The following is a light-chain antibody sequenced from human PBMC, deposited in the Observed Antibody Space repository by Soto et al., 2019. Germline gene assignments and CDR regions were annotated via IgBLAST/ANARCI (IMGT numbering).Light chain of an antibody. V-gene: IGKV3-15*01. J-gene: IGKJ4*01. CDR1: QSVSSN. CDR3: QQYNNWLGIT. CDR2: GAS. Sequence: EIVMTQSPATLSVSPGERATLSCRASQSVSSNLAWYQHKPGQAPRLLIYGASTRATGIPARFSGSGSGTEFTLTISSLQSEDFAVYYCQQYNNWLGITFGGGTKVDIK.